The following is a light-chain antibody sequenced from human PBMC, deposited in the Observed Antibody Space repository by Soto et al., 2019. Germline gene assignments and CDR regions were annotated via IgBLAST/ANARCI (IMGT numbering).Light chain of an antibody. CDR2: KAS. J-gene: IGKJ2*01. Sequence: IQMTQSPSTLSASVGDRVTITSRASQSISSWLAWYQQKPGKAPKLLIYKASSLESGVPSRFSGSGSGTEFTLTISSLQPDDFATYYCQQYNSYPYTFGQGTKLEIK. V-gene: IGKV1-5*03. CDR1: QSISSW. CDR3: QQYNSYPYT.